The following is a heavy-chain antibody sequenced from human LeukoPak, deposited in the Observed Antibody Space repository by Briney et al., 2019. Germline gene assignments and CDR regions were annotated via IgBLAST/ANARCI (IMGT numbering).Heavy chain of an antibody. V-gene: IGHV4-38-2*02. D-gene: IGHD2-2*01. CDR2: IYHSGST. CDR3: AREFRVVVPAAIDYFDY. CDR1: GYFISSGYY. J-gene: IGHJ4*02. Sequence: SETLSLTCAVSGYFISSGYYWGWMRHPPGKGLEWIGSIYHSGSTYYNPSLKSRVTISVDTSKNQFSLKLSSVTAADTAVYYCAREFRVVVPAAIDYFDYWGQGTLVTVSS.